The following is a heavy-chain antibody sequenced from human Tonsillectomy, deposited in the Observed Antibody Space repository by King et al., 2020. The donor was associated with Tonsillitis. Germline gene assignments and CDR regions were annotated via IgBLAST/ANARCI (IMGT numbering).Heavy chain of an antibody. CDR2: ISYDGSNK. Sequence: VQLVESGGGVVQPGRSLRLSCAASGFTFSSYGMHWVRQAPGKGLEWVAVISYDGSNKYYADSVKGRFTISRDNSKNTLYLQMNSLRAEDTAVYYCAKDFSGAGYSSGWSRFDYWGQGTLVTVSS. CDR3: AKDFSGAGYSSGWSRFDY. D-gene: IGHD6-13*01. V-gene: IGHV3-30*18. J-gene: IGHJ4*02. CDR1: GFTFSSYG.